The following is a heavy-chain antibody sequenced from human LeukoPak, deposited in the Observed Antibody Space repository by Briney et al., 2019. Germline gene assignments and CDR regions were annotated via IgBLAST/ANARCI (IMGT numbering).Heavy chain of an antibody. D-gene: IGHD3-10*01. CDR2: IWYDGSNK. J-gene: IGHJ4*02. V-gene: IGHV3-33*06. Sequence: GGSLRLSCAASGFTFSSYGMHWVRQAPGKGLEWVAVIWYDGSNKYYADSVKGRFTISRDNSKNTLYLQMNSLRAEDTAVYYCAKWTIYYGSGSAVDYWGQGTLVTVSS. CDR1: GFTFSSYG. CDR3: AKWTIYYGSGSAVDY.